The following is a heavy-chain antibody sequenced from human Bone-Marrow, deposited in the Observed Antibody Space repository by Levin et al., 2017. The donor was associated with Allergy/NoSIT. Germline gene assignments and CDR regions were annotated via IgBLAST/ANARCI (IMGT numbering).Heavy chain of an antibody. J-gene: IGHJ4*02. CDR3: ARDALRFGELSNDEYFFDM. Sequence: HAGGSLRLSCAASGFTFTSYAMHWVRQAPGKGLEWLALISFDGKKQYYADSVDGRFTISRGDNMVYLEMSSLRAEDTAMYFCARDALRFGELSNDEYFFDMWGQGTRVTVSS. CDR1: GFTFTSYA. D-gene: IGHD3-10*01. CDR2: ISFDGKKQ. V-gene: IGHV3-30*15.